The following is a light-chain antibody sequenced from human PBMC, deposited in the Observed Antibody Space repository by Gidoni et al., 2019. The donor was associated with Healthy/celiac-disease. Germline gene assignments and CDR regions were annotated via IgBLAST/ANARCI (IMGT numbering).Light chain of an antibody. V-gene: IGKV1-6*01. CDR3: LQDYNYPRT. Sequence: AIQLTQSPSSLSASVGDRVTITCRASQGIRNDLGWYQQKPGKAPKLLIYAASSLQSGVPSRFSGSGSGTDFTLTISSLQPEDFATYYCLQDYNYPRTFGQXTKVEIK. J-gene: IGKJ1*01. CDR1: QGIRND. CDR2: AAS.